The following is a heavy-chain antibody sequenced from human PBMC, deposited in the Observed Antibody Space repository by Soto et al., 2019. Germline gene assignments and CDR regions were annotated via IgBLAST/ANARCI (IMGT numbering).Heavy chain of an antibody. CDR2: IIPIFGTA. CDR3: ERDPTTIFVGGFDC. D-gene: IGHD3-3*01. Sequence: QVQLVQSGAEVKKPGSSVKVSCKASGGTFSSYAISWVRQAPGQGLEWMGGIIPIFGTANYAQKFQGRVTITADDSTSTAYMDLRSLRSEDTPVYYCERDPTTIFVGGFDCLGQGTLVTVSS. J-gene: IGHJ4*02. V-gene: IGHV1-69*01. CDR1: GGTFSSYA.